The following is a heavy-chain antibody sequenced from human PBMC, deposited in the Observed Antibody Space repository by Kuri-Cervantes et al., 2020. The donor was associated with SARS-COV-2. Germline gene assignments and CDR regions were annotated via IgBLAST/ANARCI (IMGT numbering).Heavy chain of an antibody. CDR1: GFTFRSYG. CDR3: ARGPHCSSTSCNRDY. Sequence: GGSLRLSCAASGFTFRSYGMYGVRQAPGKGLQWLAGISSNGNNKYYEDSVKGRFTISRDNSKNTLYLQMSSLRVEDTAVYFCARGPHCSSTSCNRDYWGQGTLVTVSS. CDR2: ISSNGNNK. J-gene: IGHJ4*02. V-gene: IGHV3-30*03. D-gene: IGHD2-2*01.